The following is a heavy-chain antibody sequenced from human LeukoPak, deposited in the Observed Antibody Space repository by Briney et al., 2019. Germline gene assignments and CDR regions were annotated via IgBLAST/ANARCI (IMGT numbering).Heavy chain of an antibody. Sequence: SETLSLTCTVSGGSVSSYYWGWIRQPPGKGLEWIGSIYYSGSTYYNPSLKSRVTISVDTSKNQFSLKLSSVTAADTAVYFCAGNTLKIYDSSGYYAFDYWGQGTLVTVSS. CDR2: IYYSGST. CDR3: AGNTLKIYDSSGYYAFDY. V-gene: IGHV4-39*07. D-gene: IGHD3-22*01. J-gene: IGHJ4*02. CDR1: GGSVSSYY.